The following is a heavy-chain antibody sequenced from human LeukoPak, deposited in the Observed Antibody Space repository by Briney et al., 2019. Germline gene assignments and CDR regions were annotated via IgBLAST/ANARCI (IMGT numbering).Heavy chain of an antibody. Sequence: PGGSLRLSCAASGFTVSSIYMSWVRQAPGKGLEWVSAIYTGGTTYYADSVKGRFTISRDNSTNTLFLQMNSLRAEDTAVYYCVREPWNDGSFDHWGQGTLVTVSS. J-gene: IGHJ4*02. CDR3: VREPWNDGSFDH. CDR1: GFTVSSIY. CDR2: IYTGGTT. V-gene: IGHV3-53*01. D-gene: IGHD1-1*01.